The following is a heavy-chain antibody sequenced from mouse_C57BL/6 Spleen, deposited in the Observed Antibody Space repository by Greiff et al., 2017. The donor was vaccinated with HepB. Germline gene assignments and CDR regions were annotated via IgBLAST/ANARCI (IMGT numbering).Heavy chain of an antibody. V-gene: IGHV1-64*01. D-gene: IGHD2-4*01. J-gene: IGHJ3*01. CDR1: GYTFTSYW. Sequence: QVQLKQPGAELVKPGASVKLSCKASGYTFTSYWMHWVKQRPGQGLEWIGMIHPNSGSTNYNEKFKSKATLTVDKSSSTAYMQLSSLTSEDSAVYYCARDDYDDGFYWGQGTLVTVSA. CDR3: ARDDYDDGFY. CDR2: IHPNSGST.